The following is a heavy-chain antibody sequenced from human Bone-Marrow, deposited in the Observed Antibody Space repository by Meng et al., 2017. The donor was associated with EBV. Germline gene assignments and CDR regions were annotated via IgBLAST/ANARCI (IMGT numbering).Heavy chain of an antibody. CDR2: ISYDGSNK. D-gene: IGHD5-18*01. CDR3: AKEVDTAMVNFYFDY. V-gene: IGHV3-30*18. CDR1: GFTFSSYG. J-gene: IGHJ4*02. Sequence: QVQLVESGXGVVQPXRSLRLXXXASGFTFSSYGMHWVRQAPGKGLEWVAVISYDGSNKYYADSVKGRFTISRDNSKNTLYLQMNSLRAEDTAVYYCAKEVDTAMVNFYFDYWGQGTRVTVSS.